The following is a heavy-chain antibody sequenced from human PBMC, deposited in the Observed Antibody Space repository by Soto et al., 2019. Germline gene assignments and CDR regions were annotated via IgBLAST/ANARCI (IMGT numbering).Heavy chain of an antibody. Sequence: GESLTLSCKGSGYSFSSNYISWVRQMPGKGLEWMGIIYPGDSDTRYSPSFQGQVTISADKSISTAYLQWSSLKASDTAMYYCARLEPIEYSSSSRAFDIWGQGTMVNVSS. D-gene: IGHD6-6*01. J-gene: IGHJ3*02. CDR3: ARLEPIEYSSSSRAFDI. CDR2: IYPGDSDT. CDR1: GYSFSSNY. V-gene: IGHV5-51*01.